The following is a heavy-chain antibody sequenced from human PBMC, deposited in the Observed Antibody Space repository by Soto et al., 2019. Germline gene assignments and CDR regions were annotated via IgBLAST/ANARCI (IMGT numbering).Heavy chain of an antibody. CDR2: LSGSGSST. V-gene: IGHV3-23*01. CDR3: AQVGYVDHVRGSHDY. CDR1: GVTFSSYA. Sequence: EVQLLESGGGLVQPGGSLRLSCAASGVTFSSYAMSWVRQAPGKGREWVSGLSGSGSSTYYADYVKGRFTISRDKSKNTLYMQVKRLRAEDTGVYYCAQVGYVDHVRGSHDYWGQGPLVTVSS. D-gene: IGHD3-16*01. J-gene: IGHJ4*02.